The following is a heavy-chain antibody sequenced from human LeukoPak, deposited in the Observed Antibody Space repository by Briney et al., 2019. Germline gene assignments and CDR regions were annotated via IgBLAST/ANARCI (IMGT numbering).Heavy chain of an antibody. Sequence: GASLKTSCKGSGYSFTSYWIGWVRQMPGKGLGWMGIIYPADSDTRYSPSFQGQVTISANNSISTAYLQWSSLKASDTAMYYCARSYYDFWSGYRAYYFDYWGQGTLVTVSS. D-gene: IGHD3-3*01. V-gene: IGHV5-51*01. CDR3: ARSYYDFWSGYRAYYFDY. J-gene: IGHJ4*02. CDR2: IYPADSDT. CDR1: GYSFTSYW.